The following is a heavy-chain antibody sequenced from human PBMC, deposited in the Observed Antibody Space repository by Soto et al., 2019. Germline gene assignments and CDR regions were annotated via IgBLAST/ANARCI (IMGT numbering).Heavy chain of an antibody. V-gene: IGHV3-23*01. CDR3: AKDSSGWYPWYFDY. J-gene: IGHJ4*02. CDR2: IRGSGGST. D-gene: IGHD6-19*01. Sequence: EVQLLESGGGLEQPGGSLRLSCAASGFTFSSYAMSWVRQAPGKGLEWVSAIRGSGGSTYYADSVKGRFTISRDKSENTLYLQMNSLRAADTAVYYCAKDSSGWYPWYFDYWGQGTLVTVSS. CDR1: GFTFSSYA.